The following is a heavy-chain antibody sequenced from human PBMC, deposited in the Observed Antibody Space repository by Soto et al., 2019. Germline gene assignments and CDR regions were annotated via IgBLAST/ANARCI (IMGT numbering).Heavy chain of an antibody. CDR3: AKGMASSNDY. J-gene: IGHJ4*02. Sequence: PGGSLRLSCAASGFTFTTYTMSWVRQAPGKGLEWVSVISGSGGRPSYADSVQGRFIISRDNPKSTLYLQMNSLRAEDTAVYYCAKGMASSNDYRAQRTPVTVSS. D-gene: IGHD5-12*01. CDR2: ISGSGGRP. CDR1: GFTFTTYT. V-gene: IGHV3-23*01.